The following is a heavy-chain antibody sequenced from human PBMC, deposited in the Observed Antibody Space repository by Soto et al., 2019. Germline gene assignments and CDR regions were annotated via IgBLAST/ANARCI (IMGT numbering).Heavy chain of an antibody. CDR3: AKSKRGDQLLYEAGIDP. D-gene: IGHD2-2*02. J-gene: IGHJ5*02. V-gene: IGHV3-23*01. CDR2: ITGSGGST. CDR1: GFTFSNYA. Sequence: EVQLLESGGGLVQPGGSLRVSCAASGFTFSNYAMNWVRQAPGMGLEWVSSITGSGGSTRYADSVKGRFTISRDNSKNTLYLQMNSLRAEDTAVYYCAKSKRGDQLLYEAGIDPWGQGTLVTVSS.